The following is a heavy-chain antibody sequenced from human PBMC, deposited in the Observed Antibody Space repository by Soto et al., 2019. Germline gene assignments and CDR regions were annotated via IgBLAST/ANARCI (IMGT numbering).Heavy chain of an antibody. D-gene: IGHD5-12*01. CDR3: ARERVLVATIFGPAMDLYYMDV. CDR1: GFPFSGYA. V-gene: IGHV3-23*01. CDR2: LTPGGETT. J-gene: IGHJ6*03. Sequence: PGGSLRLSCAASGFPFSGYAMSWVRQVPGKGLEWVSALTPGGETTYYADSVKGRFTISRDNSKNTLYLQMNSLRAEDTAVYYCARERVLVATIFGPAMDLYYMDVWGKGTTVTVSS.